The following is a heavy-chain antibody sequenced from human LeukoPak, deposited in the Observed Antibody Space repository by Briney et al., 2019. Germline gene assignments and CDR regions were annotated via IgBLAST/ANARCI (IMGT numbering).Heavy chain of an antibody. CDR3: ARAGGVIVIGYYYYYMDV. D-gene: IGHD3-16*02. V-gene: IGHV4-61*01. CDR2: IYYSGST. J-gene: IGHJ6*03. CDR1: GGSIRSSSYY. Sequence: SETLSLACTVSGGSIRSSSYYWSWIRQPPGKGLEWIGYIYYSGSTNYNPSLKSRVTISVDTSKNQFSLKLSSVTAADTAVYYCARAGGVIVIGYYYYYMDVWGKGTTVTVSS.